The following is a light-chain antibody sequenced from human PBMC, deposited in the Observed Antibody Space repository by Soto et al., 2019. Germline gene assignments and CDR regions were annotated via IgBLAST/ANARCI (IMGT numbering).Light chain of an antibody. V-gene: IGKV3-15*01. J-gene: IGKJ4*01. Sequence: EVVMTQSPATLSVSPGERATLSCRASQSVSSSLAWYQQKPGQAPRLLIYGASTRATGIPARFSGSGSGTEFTITISSLQSEDFAVYYCQQYNIWPPLTFGGGTKVEIK. CDR2: GAS. CDR3: QQYNIWPPLT. CDR1: QSVSSS.